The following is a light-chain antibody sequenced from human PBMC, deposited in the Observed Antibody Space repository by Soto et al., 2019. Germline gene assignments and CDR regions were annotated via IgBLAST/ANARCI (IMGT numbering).Light chain of an antibody. CDR2: AAS. CDR1: QSVSSNY. CDR3: QQYGSSLPWT. V-gene: IGKV3-20*01. J-gene: IGKJ5*01. Sequence: IVLTQSPGTLSLSPGERATLSCRSIQSVSSNYLAWYQQKPGQAPRLLIYAASTRATGIPDRFSGSGSGTDFTLTISRLDPEDLAVYYCQQYGSSLPWTFGQGTRLEIK.